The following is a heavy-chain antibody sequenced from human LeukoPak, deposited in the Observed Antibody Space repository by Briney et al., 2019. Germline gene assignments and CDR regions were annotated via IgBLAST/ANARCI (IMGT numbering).Heavy chain of an antibody. V-gene: IGHV3-53*01. J-gene: IGHJ4*02. CDR1: EFTVITND. CDR2: LYSDGNT. CDR3: ARGVEPLAANTLAY. Sequence: GGSLRLSCAASEFTVITNDMTWVRQAPGKGLEWVSVLYSDGNTKYAYSVQGRFTISRDNSKNTLYLEMNSLSPDDTAVYYCARGVEPLAANTLAYWGQGTLVTVSS. D-gene: IGHD1-14*01.